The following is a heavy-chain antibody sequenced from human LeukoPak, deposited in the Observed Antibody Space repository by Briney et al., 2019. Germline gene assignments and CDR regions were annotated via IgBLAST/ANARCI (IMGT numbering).Heavy chain of an antibody. Sequence: ASVKVSCKASGYTFTSYGISWVRQAPGQGLEWMGWISAYNGNTNYAQKLQGRVTMTTDTSTSTAYMELRSLRSDDTAVYYCARDSALVDVVVTAVHFDYWGQGTLVTVSS. CDR1: GYTFTSYG. D-gene: IGHD2-21*02. CDR3: ARDSALVDVVVTAVHFDY. V-gene: IGHV1-18*04. J-gene: IGHJ4*02. CDR2: ISAYNGNT.